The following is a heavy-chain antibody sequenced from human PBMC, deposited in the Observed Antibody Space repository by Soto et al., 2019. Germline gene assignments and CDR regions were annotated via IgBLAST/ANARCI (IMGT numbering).Heavy chain of an antibody. V-gene: IGHV4-59*01. D-gene: IGHD6-13*01. J-gene: IGHJ5*02. Sequence: PSGTLSLTCAVYGGSLSGYSCSWILQPPGKGLEWIGYIYYSGSTNYNPSLKSRVTISVDTSKNQFSLKLSSVTAADTAVYYCARITAAAGSSWGPFDPWGQGTLVTVSS. CDR1: GGSLSGYS. CDR2: IYYSGST. CDR3: ARITAAAGSSWGPFDP.